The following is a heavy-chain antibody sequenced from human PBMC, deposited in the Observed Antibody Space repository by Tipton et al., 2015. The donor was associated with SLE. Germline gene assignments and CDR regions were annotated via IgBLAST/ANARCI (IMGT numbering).Heavy chain of an antibody. D-gene: IGHD1-14*01. CDR2: INPSGDYT. CDR1: GYTFTNVY. V-gene: IGHV1-46*01. CDR3: SRDGRTPSNRYIVF. J-gene: IGHJ4*02. Sequence: QLVQSGAEVKRPGASVKISCKASGYTFTNVYIHWVRQAPGQGLEWMGMINPSGDYTTYAQSFQGRVSMTRVTSTSTVYLELDSRRSGDTAPYFCSRDGRTPSNRYIVFWCLGALVAVSS.